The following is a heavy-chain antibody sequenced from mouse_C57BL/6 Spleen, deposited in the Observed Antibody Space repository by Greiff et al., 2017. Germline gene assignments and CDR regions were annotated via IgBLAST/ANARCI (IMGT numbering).Heavy chain of an antibody. Sequence: EVMLVESGGDLVKPGGSLKLSCAASGFTFSSYGMSWVRQTPDKRLEWVATISSGGSYTYYPDSVKGRFTISRDNAKNTLYLQMSSLKSEDTAMYYCARLYEGYFDVWGTGTTLTVSS. D-gene: IGHD1-1*01. CDR1: GFTFSSYG. CDR3: ARLYEGYFDV. J-gene: IGHJ1*03. V-gene: IGHV5-6*02. CDR2: ISSGGSYT.